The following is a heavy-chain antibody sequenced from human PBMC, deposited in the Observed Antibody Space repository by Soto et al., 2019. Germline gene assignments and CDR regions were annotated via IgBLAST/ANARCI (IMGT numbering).Heavy chain of an antibody. CDR2: ISYDGSYK. Sequence: QVQLVESGGGVVQWGGSVRLSCTASGFTFNSHTMHWVRQAPSEGLEWVAVISYDGSYKFYADSVKGRFTISRGNSKSTLYLQMNRLTAADTAIYYCARDGLTALGMIPPWDVDVWGQGTTVTVSS. D-gene: IGHD3-16*01. J-gene: IGHJ6*02. CDR3: ARDGLTALGMIPPWDVDV. CDR1: GFTFNSHT. V-gene: IGHV3-30-3*01.